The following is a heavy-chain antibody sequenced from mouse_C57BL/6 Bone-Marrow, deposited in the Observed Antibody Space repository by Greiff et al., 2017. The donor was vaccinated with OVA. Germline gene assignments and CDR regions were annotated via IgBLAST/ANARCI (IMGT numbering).Heavy chain of an antibody. CDR1: GFSLTSYG. V-gene: IGHV2-5*01. CDR2: IWRGGST. J-gene: IGHJ2*01. Sequence: VQLVESGPGLVQPSQSLSITCTVSGFSLTSYGVHWVRQSPGKGLEWLGVIWRGGSTDYNAAFMSRLSITKDNSKRQVVFKMNSLQADSTARYYCAKKDADGYFDYWGQGTTLTVSS. CDR3: AKKDADGYFDY.